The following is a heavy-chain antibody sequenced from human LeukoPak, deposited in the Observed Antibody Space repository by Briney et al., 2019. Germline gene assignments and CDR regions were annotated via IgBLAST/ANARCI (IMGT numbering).Heavy chain of an antibody. CDR3: ARVVIAARPYSYYYYGMDV. CDR1: GGSFSGYY. CDR2: INHSGST. J-gene: IGHJ6*02. Sequence: SETLSLTCAVYGGSFSGYYWSWIRQPPGKGLEWIGEINHSGSTNYNPSLKSRVTISVDTSKNQFSLKLSSVTAADTAVYYCARVVIAARPYSYYYYGMDVWGQGTTVTVSS. V-gene: IGHV4-34*01. D-gene: IGHD6-6*01.